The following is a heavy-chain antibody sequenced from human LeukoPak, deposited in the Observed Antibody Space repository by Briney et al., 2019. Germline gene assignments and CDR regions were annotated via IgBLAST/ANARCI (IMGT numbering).Heavy chain of an antibody. V-gene: IGHV3-23*01. CDR2: ISGSGGST. CDR1: GFTFSSYA. Sequence: PGGSLRLSCAASGFTFSSYAMSWVRQAPGNGLEWVSAISGSGGSTYYADSVKGRFTISRDNSKNTLYLQMNSLRAEDTAVYYCARDGGIPPSFDYWGQGTLVTVSS. CDR3: ARDGGIPPSFDY. J-gene: IGHJ4*02. D-gene: IGHD3-16*01.